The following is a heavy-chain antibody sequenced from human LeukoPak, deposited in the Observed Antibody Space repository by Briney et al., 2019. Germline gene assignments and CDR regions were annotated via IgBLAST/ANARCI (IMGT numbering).Heavy chain of an antibody. CDR2: ISGGGGKT. D-gene: IGHD6-19*01. J-gene: IGHJ3*02. V-gene: IGHV3-23*01. CDR3: ARDHFQWAFDI. Sequence: PGGSLRLSCAVSGFTFRTYVMSWVRQAPGMGLEWVSTISGGGGKTYYSDAVKGRVTISRDNSNNTVYLKMNSLRAEDTAIYYCARDHFQWAFDIWGQGTMVTVSS. CDR1: GFTFRTYV.